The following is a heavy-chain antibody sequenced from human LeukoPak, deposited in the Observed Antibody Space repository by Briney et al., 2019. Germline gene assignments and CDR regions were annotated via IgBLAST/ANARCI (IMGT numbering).Heavy chain of an antibody. D-gene: IGHD5-12*01. Sequence: SETLSLTCTVSGGSISTSIFYWNWIRQHPGKGLEWIGYIYYTGDTFYNPSLKSRVTISLDTSENQFSLRLSSVTAADTAVYYCSSYYHDNGYHYWGQGTLVTVSS. CDR3: SSYYHDNGYHY. J-gene: IGHJ4*02. V-gene: IGHV4-31*06. CDR1: GGSISTSIFY. CDR2: IYYTGDT.